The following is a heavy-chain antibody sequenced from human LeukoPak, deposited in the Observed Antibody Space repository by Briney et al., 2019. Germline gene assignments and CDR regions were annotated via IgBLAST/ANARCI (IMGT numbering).Heavy chain of an antibody. CDR1: GFALNTSREG. CDR2: TYWDDDT. D-gene: IGHD5-12*01. V-gene: IGHV2-5*02. CDR3: AHSRREEGYVSYY. J-gene: IGHJ4*02. Sequence: SGPMLAKPTQTLTLTCAIAGFALNTSREGVGWSRQPPGMALVRLGITYWDDDTRYSPSLTTRLTITKDTSRNQVVLAMTNVDTVDTATYYCAHSRREEGYVSYYWGQGILVIVSS.